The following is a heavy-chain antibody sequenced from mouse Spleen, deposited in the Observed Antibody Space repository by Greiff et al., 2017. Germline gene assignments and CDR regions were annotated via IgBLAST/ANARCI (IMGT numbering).Heavy chain of an antibody. V-gene: IGHV1-39*01. D-gene: IGHD1-1*02. Sequence: EVKLMESGPELVKPGGSVKISCKASGYSFTDYNMYWVKQSNGKSLEWIGVINPNFGTTTYNQSFKGKASLTVDQSSSTVYLQLHSLTSEDSAVYYCAKRWEALDYWGQGTSVTVSS. J-gene: IGHJ4*01. CDR2: INPNFGTT. CDR1: GYSFTDYN. CDR3: AKRWEALDY.